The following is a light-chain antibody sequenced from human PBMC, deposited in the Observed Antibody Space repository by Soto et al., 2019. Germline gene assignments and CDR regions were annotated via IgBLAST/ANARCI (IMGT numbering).Light chain of an antibody. V-gene: IGKV3-15*01. CDR2: CAS. Sequence: EMVMTQSPATLSVSPGERATLSCRASRSVSSHLAWYQQKPGQATRLPINCASTRATGIPARFSGSGSGTEFTLTISSLQSEDFAVYYCQQYDDWPPYTFGQGTKLEIK. CDR3: QQYDDWPPYT. CDR1: RSVSSH. J-gene: IGKJ2*01.